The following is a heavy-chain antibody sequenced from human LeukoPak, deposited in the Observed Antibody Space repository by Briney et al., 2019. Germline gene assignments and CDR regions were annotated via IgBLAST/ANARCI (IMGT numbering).Heavy chain of an antibody. V-gene: IGHV4-59*08. CDR1: GGSIRSYY. Sequence: PSETLSLTCTVSGGSIRSYYWSWIRQPPGKGLEWIGHMHHSGSTKHNPYLKSRVTISVDTSKSQFSLKLSSVTAADTAVYYCARHAAVEGSSGWSPLWWFDPWGQGTLVTVSS. CDR3: ARHAAVEGSSGWSPLWWFDP. CDR2: MHHSGST. D-gene: IGHD6-19*01. J-gene: IGHJ5*02.